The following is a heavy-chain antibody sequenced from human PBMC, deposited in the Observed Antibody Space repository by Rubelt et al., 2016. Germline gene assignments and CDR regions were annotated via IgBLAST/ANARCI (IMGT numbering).Heavy chain of an antibody. CDR3: ARANPTVVPAGDLSFRAGGMDV. J-gene: IGHJ6*02. D-gene: IGHD2-2*01. V-gene: IGHV1-2*06. Sequence: LIKGNSGGTNYAQKFQGRVTMTRDTSISTAYMELSRLRSDDTAVYYCARANPTVVPAGDLSFRAGGMDVWGQGTTVTVSS. CDR2: IKGNSGGT.